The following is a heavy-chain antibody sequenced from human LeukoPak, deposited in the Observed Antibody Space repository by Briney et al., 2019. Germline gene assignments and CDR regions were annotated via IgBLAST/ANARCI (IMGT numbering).Heavy chain of an antibody. D-gene: IGHD6-6*01. CDR3: ARKSYSSSSDY. J-gene: IGHJ4*02. CDR1: GYSISSGYY. CDR2: IYHSGST. Sequence: SDTLSLTCTVSGYSISSGYYWGWIRQPPGKGLEWIGSIYHSGSTYYNPSLKSRVTISVDTSKNQFSLKLSSVTAADTAVYYCARKSYSSSSDYWGQGTLVTVSS. V-gene: IGHV4-38-2*02.